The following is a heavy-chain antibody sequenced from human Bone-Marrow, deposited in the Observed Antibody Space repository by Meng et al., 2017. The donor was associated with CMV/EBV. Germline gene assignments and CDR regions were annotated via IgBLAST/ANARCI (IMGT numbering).Heavy chain of an antibody. V-gene: IGHV4-39*07. J-gene: IGHJ4*02. D-gene: IGHD3-22*01. CDR1: GGSISSSSYY. CDR2: IYYSGST. CDR3: ARGTNKYDSSGYFVDY. Sequence: SEPLSLTCTVSGGSISSSSYYWGWIRQPPGKGLEWIGSIYYSGSTYYNPSLKSRVTISVDTSKNQFSLKLSSVTAADTAVYYCARGTNKYDSSGYFVDYWGQGTLVTVSS.